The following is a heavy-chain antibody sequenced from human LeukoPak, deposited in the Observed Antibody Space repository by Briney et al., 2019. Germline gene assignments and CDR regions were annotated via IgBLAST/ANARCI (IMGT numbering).Heavy chain of an antibody. CDR2: IYTSGST. CDR1: GGSISGYY. CDR3: AREIAAPYFDY. J-gene: IGHJ4*02. Sequence: TSETLSLTCTVSGGSISGYYWSWIRQPAGKGLEWIGRIYTSGSTHYNPSLKSRVTISVDTSKNQFSLKLSSVTAADTAVYYCAREIAAPYFDYWGQGTLVTVST. D-gene: IGHD6-13*01. V-gene: IGHV4-4*07.